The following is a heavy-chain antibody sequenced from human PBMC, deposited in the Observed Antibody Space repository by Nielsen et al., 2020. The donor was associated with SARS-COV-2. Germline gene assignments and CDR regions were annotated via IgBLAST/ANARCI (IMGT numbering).Heavy chain of an antibody. Sequence: GESLKISCVVSGFTISTYAMSWVRQAPGQGLEWVSAISASTYYADSVKGRFTISRDNSKNTLYLQMNSLRAEDTAVYYCAKRSGYTSGWYGDYWGQGTLVTVSS. CDR2: ISAST. V-gene: IGHV3-23*01. CDR3: AKRSGYTSGWYGDY. J-gene: IGHJ4*02. D-gene: IGHD6-19*01. CDR1: GFTISTYA.